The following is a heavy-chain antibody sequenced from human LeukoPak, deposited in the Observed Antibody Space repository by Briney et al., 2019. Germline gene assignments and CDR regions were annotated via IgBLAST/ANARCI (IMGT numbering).Heavy chain of an antibody. CDR2: ICDNGHT. Sequence: SETLSLTCTFSGGSFSPAHWSWIRQPPGKGLEWIGVICDNGHTDYNPSLKSRVTISVDTSKRQFSLKLSSLAAADTAVYYCATGRDPYKTGHWGQGALVTVSS. CDR1: GGSFSPAH. V-gene: IGHV4-59*01. D-gene: IGHD3-10*01. CDR3: ATGRDPYKTGH. J-gene: IGHJ4*02.